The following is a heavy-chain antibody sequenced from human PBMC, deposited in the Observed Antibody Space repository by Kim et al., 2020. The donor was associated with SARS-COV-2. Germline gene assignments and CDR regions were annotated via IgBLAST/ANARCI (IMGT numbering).Heavy chain of an antibody. D-gene: IGHD3-9*01. J-gene: IGHJ4*02. CDR2: ISWDDDK. CDR3: ARLSSTFDEEFHF. CDR1: GFSFNNNGVG. V-gene: IGHV2-5*02. Sequence: SGPTLVNPTQTLTLTCDYSGFSFNNNGVGVGWIRQPPGKALEWLALISWDDDKRYSQSLKSRLTITKDSSRNQVVLSLTYVDSADTGTYYCARLSSTFDEEFHFWGRGTRVIVSS.